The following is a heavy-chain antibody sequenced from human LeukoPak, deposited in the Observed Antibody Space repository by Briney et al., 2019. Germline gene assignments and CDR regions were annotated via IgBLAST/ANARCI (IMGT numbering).Heavy chain of an antibody. V-gene: IGHV4-61*02. D-gene: IGHD1-14*01. CDR2: IYTSGTT. Sequence: RSSETLSLTCTVSGGSVSSGSYYWSWIRQPAGQGLEWIGRIYTSGTTNYDPSLKSRVTMSVDTSKNQFSLKLSSVTAADTAVYYCATSEGYWGQGTLVTVSS. CDR1: GGSVSSGSYY. CDR3: ATSEGY. J-gene: IGHJ4*02.